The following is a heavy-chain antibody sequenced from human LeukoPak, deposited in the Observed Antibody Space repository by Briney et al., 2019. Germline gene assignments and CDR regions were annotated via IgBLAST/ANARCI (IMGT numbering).Heavy chain of an antibody. Sequence: GGSLRLSCAASGFTFSSYTMNWVRQAPGKGLEWVSSISYSSDYIYYADSVKGRFTISRDNAKNSLYLQMNSLRAEDTAVYYCARSSGYRGIDFWGQGALVTVSS. V-gene: IGHV3-21*01. D-gene: IGHD5-12*01. J-gene: IGHJ4*02. CDR3: ARSSGYRGIDF. CDR1: GFTFSSYT. CDR2: ISYSSDYI.